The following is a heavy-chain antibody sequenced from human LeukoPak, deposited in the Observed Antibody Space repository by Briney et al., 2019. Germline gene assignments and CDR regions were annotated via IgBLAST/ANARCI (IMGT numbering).Heavy chain of an antibody. J-gene: IGHJ5*02. CDR2: IIPLFGTA. V-gene: IGHV1-69*05. CDR3: ARDVHGDYGSGWFDH. CDR1: GGTFNNSA. D-gene: IGHD4-17*01. Sequence: SVKVSCKTSGGTFNNSAISWVRQAPGEGDEWVGGIIPLFGTAGYAQKFQGRGRITKEEATRTVYLELTSLTSDDTAVYYCARDVHGDYGSGWFDHWGQGTLVSVSS.